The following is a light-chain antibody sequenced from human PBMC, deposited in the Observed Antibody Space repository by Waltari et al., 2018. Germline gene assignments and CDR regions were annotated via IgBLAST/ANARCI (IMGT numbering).Light chain of an antibody. V-gene: IGKV3-15*01. CDR3: QHYNNWPGE. J-gene: IGKJ1*01. Sequence: EIVMTQSPATLSVSPGERATLSCSASQSISSNLAWYQQKPGQAPRLLIYGAFNRANGIPDRCSGGGSGTEFNLTISRMQSEDFAVYYCQHYNNWPGEFGKGTKVEIK. CDR2: GAF. CDR1: QSISSN.